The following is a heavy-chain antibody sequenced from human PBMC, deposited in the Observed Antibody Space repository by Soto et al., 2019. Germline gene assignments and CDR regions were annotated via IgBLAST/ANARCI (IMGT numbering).Heavy chain of an antibody. CDR1: GFTFDDYA. CDR2: ISWNSGSI. J-gene: IGHJ4*02. V-gene: IGHV3-9*01. CDR3: AKDSVLNDYIWGSYRSHYDY. Sequence: GGSLRLSCAASGFTFDDYAMHWVRQAPGKGLEWVSGISWNSGSIGYADSVKGRFTISRDNAKNSLYLQMNSLRAEDTALYYCAKDSVLNDYIWGSYRSHYDYWGQGTLVTVSS. D-gene: IGHD3-16*02.